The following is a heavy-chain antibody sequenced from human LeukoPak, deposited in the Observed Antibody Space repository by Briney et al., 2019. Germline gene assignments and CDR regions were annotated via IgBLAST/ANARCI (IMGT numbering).Heavy chain of an antibody. D-gene: IGHD6-19*01. J-gene: IGHJ4*02. V-gene: IGHV3-11*04. Sequence: GGSLRLSCAASGFTFSDYYMNLVRQAPGKGLGWVSYISSSGSTIYYANSVQGRFTVSRDNARNSLYLQMNSLRAEDTAVYYCARARRSSGWYLPDYWGQGTLVTVSS. CDR3: ARARRSSGWYLPDY. CDR1: GFTFSDYY. CDR2: ISSSGSTI.